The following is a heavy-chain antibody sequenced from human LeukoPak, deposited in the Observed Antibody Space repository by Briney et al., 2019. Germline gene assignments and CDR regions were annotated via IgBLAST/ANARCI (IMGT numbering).Heavy chain of an antibody. CDR2: IIPIFGTA. J-gene: IGHJ5*02. CDR1: GGTFSSYA. V-gene: IGHV1-69*13. Sequence: SVKVSCKASGGTFSSYAISWVRQAPGQGLEWMGGIIPIFGTANYAQKFQGRVTITADESTSTAYMELRSLRSDDTAVYYCARDGGGSYGINWFDPWGQGTLVTVSS. D-gene: IGHD1-26*01. CDR3: ARDGGGSYGINWFDP.